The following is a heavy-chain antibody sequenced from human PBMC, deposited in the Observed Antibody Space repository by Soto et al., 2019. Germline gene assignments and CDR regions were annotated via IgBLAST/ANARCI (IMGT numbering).Heavy chain of an antibody. D-gene: IGHD3-22*01. Sequence: ASVKVSCKASGYTFTGYYMHWVRQAPGQGLEWMGWINPNSGGTNYAQKFQGRVTMTRDTSISTAYMELSRLRSDDTAVYYCARAGTYYYDSTGYFGWGQGTLVTVSS. J-gene: IGHJ4*02. V-gene: IGHV1-2*02. CDR2: INPNSGGT. CDR1: GYTFTGYY. CDR3: ARAGTYYYDSTGYFG.